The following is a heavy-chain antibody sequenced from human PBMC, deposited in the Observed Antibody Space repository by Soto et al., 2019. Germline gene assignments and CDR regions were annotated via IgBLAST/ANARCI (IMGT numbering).Heavy chain of an antibody. Sequence: LRLSCAASGFTFSSYAMSWVRQAPGKGLEWVSAISGSGGSTYYADSVKGRFTISRDNSKNTLYLQMNSLRAEDTAVYYCAKILRFLEWHWFDPWGQGTLVTVPQ. J-gene: IGHJ5*02. CDR3: AKILRFLEWHWFDP. CDR2: ISGSGGST. CDR1: GFTFSSYA. V-gene: IGHV3-23*01. D-gene: IGHD3-3*01.